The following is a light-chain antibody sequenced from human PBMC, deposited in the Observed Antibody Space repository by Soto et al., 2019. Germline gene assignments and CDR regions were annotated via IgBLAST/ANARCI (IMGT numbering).Light chain of an antibody. CDR2: DAS. V-gene: IGKV1-5*01. CDR1: QSIKNW. J-gene: IGKJ4*01. CDR3: QQYDDYPLT. Sequence: IQMTQSPSTLSASVGDRVTITCRASQSIKNWLAWYQQKPGTAPQFLIYDASTLESGVPSRFSGSGSGTEFTLTISSLQADDFATYFCQQYDDYPLTFGGGTKVEIK.